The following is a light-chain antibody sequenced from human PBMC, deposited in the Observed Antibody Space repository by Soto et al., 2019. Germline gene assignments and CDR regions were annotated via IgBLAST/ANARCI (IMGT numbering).Light chain of an antibody. CDR2: DVN. CDR1: NCDVGSSNS. J-gene: IGLJ1*01. Sequence: QSVLTQPASVSGSPGQSITISCTGTNCDVGSSNSVSWYQHHPGKAPKPIIYDVNSRPSGVSNRFSGSKSGNTASLTISGLQVEDEADYYCSSYTNNSPNCVFGTGTKVTVL. CDR3: SSYTNNSPNCV. V-gene: IGLV2-14*03.